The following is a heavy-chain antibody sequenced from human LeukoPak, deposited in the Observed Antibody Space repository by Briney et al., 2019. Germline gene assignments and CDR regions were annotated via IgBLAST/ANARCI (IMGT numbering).Heavy chain of an antibody. D-gene: IGHD3-9*01. Sequence: PGGSLRLSCAASGFTFSSYWMNWARQAPGKGLEWVASINHNGNVNYYVDSVKGRFTISRDNAKNSLYLQMSNLRAEDTAVYYCARAPPQSYFPGAFDIWGQGTMVTVSS. J-gene: IGHJ3*02. CDR1: GFTFSSYW. CDR3: ARAPPQSYFPGAFDI. V-gene: IGHV3-7*03. CDR2: INHNGNVN.